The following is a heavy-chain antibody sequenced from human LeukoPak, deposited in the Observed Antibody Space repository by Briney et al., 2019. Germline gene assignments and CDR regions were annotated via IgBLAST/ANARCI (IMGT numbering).Heavy chain of an antibody. V-gene: IGHV3-23*01. CDR1: GFTFSSSA. CDR3: AKDYNGVTYFDY. Sequence: PGGSLRLSCAASGFTFSSSAMSWVRQVPGKGLEWVSGISASGGSTSYADSVKGRFSISRDNSKNTLYLQMNSLRAEDTAVYYCAKDYNGVTYFDYWGQGTLVTVSS. J-gene: IGHJ4*02. CDR2: ISASGGST. D-gene: IGHD2-8*01.